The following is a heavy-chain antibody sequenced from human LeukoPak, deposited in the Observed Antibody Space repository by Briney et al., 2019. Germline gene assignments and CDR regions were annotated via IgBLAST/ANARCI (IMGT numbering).Heavy chain of an antibody. V-gene: IGHV4-34*01. Sequence: SETLSLTCAVYGGSFSGYYWSWIRQPPGKGLEWIGEINHSGSTNYNPSLKSRVTISVDTSKNQFSLKLSSVTAADTAVYYCARRPRYGYHMDVWGKGTTVTVSS. CDR3: ARRPRYGYHMDV. CDR1: GGSFSGYY. J-gene: IGHJ6*03. CDR2: INHSGST. D-gene: IGHD4-17*01.